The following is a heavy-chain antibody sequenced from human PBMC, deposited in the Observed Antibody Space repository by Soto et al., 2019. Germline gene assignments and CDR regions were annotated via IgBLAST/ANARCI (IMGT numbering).Heavy chain of an antibody. J-gene: IGHJ4*02. D-gene: IGHD6-13*01. Sequence: QVQLQESGPGLVKPSETLSLTCTVSGVSIRSYYWSWIRQPPGKGLEWIGYIYYTGNTNYNPSLQSRVTISVDTSKNQFSLKVNSVTAADTAVYYCARQRQQLVRAKPTYIDYWGQGTLVTVSS. CDR1: GVSIRSYY. V-gene: IGHV4-59*01. CDR3: ARQRQQLVRAKPTYIDY. CDR2: IYYTGNT.